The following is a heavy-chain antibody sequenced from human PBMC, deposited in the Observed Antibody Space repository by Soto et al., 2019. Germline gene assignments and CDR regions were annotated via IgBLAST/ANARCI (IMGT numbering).Heavy chain of an antibody. CDR3: ATGSTAACPLDY. CDR1: GYTFTSYG. Sequence: QVQLVQSGAEVKKPGASVKVSCKASGYTFTSYGISWVRQAPGQGLEWMGWISAYNGNTNYAQKLQGRVTITTDTTTRTAYMEQRNLRSESSDASYVATGSTAACPLDYWGHVTLFTVSS. CDR2: ISAYNGNT. D-gene: IGHD6-13*01. V-gene: IGHV1-18*01. J-gene: IGHJ4*01.